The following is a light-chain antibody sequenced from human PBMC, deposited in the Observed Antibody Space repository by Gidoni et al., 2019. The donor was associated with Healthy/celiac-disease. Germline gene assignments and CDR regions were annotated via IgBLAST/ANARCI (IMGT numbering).Light chain of an antibody. CDR1: QSVSSSY. CDR2: GAS. Sequence: EIVLTQSPGTLSLSPGERATLSCRASQSVSSSYLAWYQQKPGQAPRLLIYGASSRATGIPDRFSGSGSGTDFTLTISRLEPEDFAVYYCQQYGSSPRVTFGGXTKVEI. V-gene: IGKV3-20*01. CDR3: QQYGSSPRVT. J-gene: IGKJ4*01.